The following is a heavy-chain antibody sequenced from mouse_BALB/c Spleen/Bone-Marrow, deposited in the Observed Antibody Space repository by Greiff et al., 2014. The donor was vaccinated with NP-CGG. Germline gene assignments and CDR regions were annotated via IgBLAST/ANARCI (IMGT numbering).Heavy chain of an antibody. CDR3: ARGSYYEGAVDY. CDR2: IWAGGST. CDR1: GFSFTSYG. D-gene: IGHD1-1*01. V-gene: IGHV2-9*02. J-gene: IGHJ4*01. Sequence: QVQLQQSGPGLVAPSQSLSITCTVSGFSFTSYGVHWVRQPPGKVLEWLGVIWAGGSTNYNSALMSRLSISKDNSKSQVFLKMNSLQTDDTAMYYCARGSYYEGAVDYWGQGTSVTVSS.